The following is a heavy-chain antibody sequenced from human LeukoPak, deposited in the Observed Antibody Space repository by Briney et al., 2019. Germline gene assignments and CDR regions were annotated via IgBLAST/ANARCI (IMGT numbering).Heavy chain of an antibody. CDR3: VKLSSGSGSSFGFDS. CDR1: GFTFGSYA. V-gene: IGHV3-23*01. CDR2: ISNGGVTT. J-gene: IGHJ4*02. Sequence: GGSLRLSCAASGFTFGSYAMSWVRQTPGKSLEWVSIISNGGVTTYYADSVRGRFTISRDNSKDLLYLQMDSLRAEDTAVYYCVKLSSGSGSSFGFDSWGLGTLVTVSS. D-gene: IGHD6-13*01.